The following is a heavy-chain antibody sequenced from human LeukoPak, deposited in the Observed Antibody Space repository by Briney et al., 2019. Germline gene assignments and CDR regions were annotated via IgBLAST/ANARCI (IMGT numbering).Heavy chain of an antibody. CDR3: ARHYGSITSNFDY. Sequence: SETLSLTCTVSGGSISSSSYYWGWIRQPPGKGLEWIVSIYYSGSTYYNPSLKSRVTISVDTSKNQLSLKLSSVTAADTAVYYCARHYGSITSNFDYWGQGTLVTVSS. J-gene: IGHJ4*02. D-gene: IGHD3-10*01. CDR2: IYYSGST. V-gene: IGHV4-39*01. CDR1: GGSISSSSYY.